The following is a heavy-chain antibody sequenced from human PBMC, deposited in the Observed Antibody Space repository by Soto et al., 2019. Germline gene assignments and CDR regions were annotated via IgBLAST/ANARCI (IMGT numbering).Heavy chain of an antibody. V-gene: IGHV1-2*04. CDR3: ARAWGAGIFFYFPS. CDR2: RNPNNGDT. D-gene: IGHD3-10*01. CDR1: GYTFNAFY. Sequence: QVQLVQSGAEVKKPGASVKVSCKASGYTFNAFYVHWVRQAPGHGLEWMGWRNPNNGDTYYAKKFEGWVSPTTDTSISPAYMELRELKSDDSAVYFCARAWGAGIFFYFPSWGQGTLVTVSS. J-gene: IGHJ4*02.